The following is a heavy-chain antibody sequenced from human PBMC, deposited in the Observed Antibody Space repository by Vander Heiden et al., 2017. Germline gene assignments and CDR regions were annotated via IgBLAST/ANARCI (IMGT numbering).Heavy chain of an antibody. J-gene: IGHJ5*02. V-gene: IGHV1-69*18. CDR3: ALTTVTTLNWFGP. D-gene: IGHD4-4*01. CDR1: GGPFSDYG. CDR2: FIPILGSA. Sequence: QVQVVQSGAEVKRPASSVHVSCTASGGPFSDYGINWVRQAPGQGLAWMGSFIPILGSANYAQKFQGRLKITADESTNTAYMELTGLRSEDTAIYYCALTTVTTLNWFGPWGQGTPVTVSS.